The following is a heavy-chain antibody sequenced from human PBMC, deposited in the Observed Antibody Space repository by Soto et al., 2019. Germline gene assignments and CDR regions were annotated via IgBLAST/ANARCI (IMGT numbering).Heavy chain of an antibody. J-gene: IGHJ4*02. CDR1: GVSISYTRYY. CDR2: IYFSGST. Sequence: QLQLQESGPGLGKPSETLSLTCTVSGVSISYTRYYWGWIRQPPGKGLEWIGTIYFSGSTSYNPSVKSRLTISVDTSKNQFSLMLSSVTAGDTAVDYCARHGSYWGQGTLVAVSS. CDR3: ARHGSY. V-gene: IGHV4-39*01.